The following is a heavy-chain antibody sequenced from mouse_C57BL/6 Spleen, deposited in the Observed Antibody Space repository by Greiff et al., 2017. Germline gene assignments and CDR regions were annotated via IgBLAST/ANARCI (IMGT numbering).Heavy chain of an antibody. Sequence: EVKLMESGPELVKPGASVKISCKASGYSFTDYNMNWVKQSNGKSLEWIGVINPNYGTTSYNQKFKGKATLTVEQSSSTSYMQLNSLTSEDSAVYYCAYYGSLYYAMDYWGQGTSVTVSS. D-gene: IGHD1-1*01. V-gene: IGHV1-39*01. J-gene: IGHJ4*01. CDR1: GYSFTDYN. CDR2: INPNYGTT. CDR3: AYYGSLYYAMDY.